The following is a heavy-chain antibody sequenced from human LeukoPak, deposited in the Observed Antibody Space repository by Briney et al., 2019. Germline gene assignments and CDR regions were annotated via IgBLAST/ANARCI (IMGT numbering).Heavy chain of an antibody. CDR2: ISAYNGNT. V-gene: IGHV1-18*01. CDR3: ARDSDYYGSGSCPDY. J-gene: IGHJ4*02. CDR1: GYTFTSYG. D-gene: IGHD3-10*01. Sequence: GASVKVSCKASGYTFTSYGISWVRQAPGQGLEWMGWISAYNGNTNYAQKLQGRVTMTTDTSTNTAYMELRSLRSDDTAVYYCARDSDYYGSGSCPDYWGQGTLVTVSS.